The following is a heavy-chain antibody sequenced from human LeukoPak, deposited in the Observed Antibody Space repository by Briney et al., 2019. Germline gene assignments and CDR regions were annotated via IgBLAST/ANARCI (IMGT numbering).Heavy chain of an antibody. V-gene: IGHV4-59*01. CDR3: ARARESRIAVAGSYFDY. Sequence: SETLSLTCTVSGGSISSYYWSWIRQPPGKGLEWIGYIYYSGSTNYNPSLKSRVTISVDTSKNQFPLKLSSVTAADTAVYYCARARESRIAVAGSYFDYWGQGTLVTVSS. CDR2: IYYSGST. J-gene: IGHJ4*02. D-gene: IGHD6-19*01. CDR1: GGSISSYY.